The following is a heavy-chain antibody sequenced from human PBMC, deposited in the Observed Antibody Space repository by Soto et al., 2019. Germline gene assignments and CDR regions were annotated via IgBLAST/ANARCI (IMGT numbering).Heavy chain of an antibody. D-gene: IGHD5-18*01. Sequence: QVQLQESGPGLVKPSQTLSLTCTVSGGSISSGGYYWSWIRQHPGKGLEWSGYIYYSGSTYYNPSLKSRVTISVDTSTHQFYLKLSSVTAAATAVYYCARVLRGYRNAIALNWFDPWGQGTLVTVSS. CDR2: IYYSGST. V-gene: IGHV4-31*03. CDR3: ARVLRGYRNAIALNWFDP. J-gene: IGHJ5*02. CDR1: GGSISSGGYY.